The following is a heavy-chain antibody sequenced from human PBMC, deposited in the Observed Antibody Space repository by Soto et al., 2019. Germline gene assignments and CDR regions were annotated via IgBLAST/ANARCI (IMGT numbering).Heavy chain of an antibody. Sequence: GSLRLSCAASGFTFSSYSMNWVRQAPGKGLEWVSYISSSSSTIYYADSVKGRFTISRDNAKNSLYLHMNSLRDEDTAVYYCARDRIQLWYSPFDYWGQGTLVTVSS. J-gene: IGHJ4*02. CDR3: ARDRIQLWYSPFDY. V-gene: IGHV3-48*02. CDR2: ISSSSSTI. D-gene: IGHD5-18*01. CDR1: GFTFSSYS.